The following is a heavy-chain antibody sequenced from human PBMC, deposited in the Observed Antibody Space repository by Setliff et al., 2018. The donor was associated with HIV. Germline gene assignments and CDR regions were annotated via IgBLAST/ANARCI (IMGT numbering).Heavy chain of an antibody. CDR3: ARPRVFDSFDV. CDR2: FDPEDGET. CDR1: GNTLRELS. J-gene: IGHJ3*01. V-gene: IGHV1-24*01. Sequence: ASVKVSCKVSGNTLRELSMHWVRQAPGEGLEWMGGFDPEDGETIYAQKFQGRVTMTEDTSTDTAYMELSSLTFEDAAVYYCARPRVFDSFDVWGQGTMVTVSS.